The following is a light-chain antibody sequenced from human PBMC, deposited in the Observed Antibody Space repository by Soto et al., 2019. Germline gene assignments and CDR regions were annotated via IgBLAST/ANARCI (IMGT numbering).Light chain of an antibody. CDR1: QSVSSN. CDR3: QQYNNWPRRT. J-gene: IGKJ1*01. Sequence: LTQSPGTLALSPGEGATLSCRASQSVSSNLAWYQQKPGQAPGLLIYGASTRATGIPARFSGSGSGTEFTLTISSLQSEDFAVYYCQQYNNWPRRTFGQGTKVDIK. CDR2: GAS. V-gene: IGKV3-15*01.